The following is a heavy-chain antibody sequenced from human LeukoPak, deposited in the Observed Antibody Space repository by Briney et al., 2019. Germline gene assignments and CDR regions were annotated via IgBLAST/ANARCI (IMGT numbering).Heavy chain of an antibody. D-gene: IGHD4-17*01. Sequence: ASVKVSCKASGGTFSSYAISWVRQAPGQGLEWMGGIIPIFGTANYAQKFQGRVTITTDESTSTAYMELSSLRSEDTAVYYCATDGSGDHKYDYGMDVWGQGITVTVSS. CDR3: ATDGSGDHKYDYGMDV. CDR1: GGTFSSYA. V-gene: IGHV1-69*05. J-gene: IGHJ6*02. CDR2: IIPIFGTA.